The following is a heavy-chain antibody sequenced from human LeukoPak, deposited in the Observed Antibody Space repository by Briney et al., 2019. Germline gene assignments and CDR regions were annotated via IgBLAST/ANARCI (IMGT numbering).Heavy chain of an antibody. Sequence: GASVKVSCKASGYTFTAYYVHWVRQAPGQGLEWMGWINPNSGGTNYAQKFQGRVTMTRDTSISTAYMELSRLKSDDTAVYYCARGSFYYDSSGYYFNDWGQGTLVTVSS. CDR1: GYTFTAYY. CDR2: INPNSGGT. J-gene: IGHJ4*02. D-gene: IGHD3-22*01. CDR3: ARGSFYYDSSGYYFND. V-gene: IGHV1-2*02.